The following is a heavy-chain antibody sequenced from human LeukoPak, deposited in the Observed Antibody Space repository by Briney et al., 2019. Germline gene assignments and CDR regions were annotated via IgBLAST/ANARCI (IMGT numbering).Heavy chain of an antibody. CDR3: ARQQPDLYYFDY. Sequence: SETLSLTCAVYGGSFSGYYWSRIRQSPGTGLGWIGEINHSGSTNSNLSLKSRITISVATSKNQFSLNLSSVTAADTAVYYCARQQPDLYYFDYWGQGTLVTVSS. CDR1: GGSFSGYY. J-gene: IGHJ4*02. D-gene: IGHD6-13*01. V-gene: IGHV4-34*01. CDR2: INHSGST.